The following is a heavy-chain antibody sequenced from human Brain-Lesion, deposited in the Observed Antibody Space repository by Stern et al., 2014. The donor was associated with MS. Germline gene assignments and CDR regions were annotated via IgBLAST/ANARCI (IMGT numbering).Heavy chain of an antibody. J-gene: IGHJ4*02. CDR2: FDPEDGET. Sequence: QVQLGQSGAEVKKPGASVKVSCKVSGYTLTELSMHWVRQARRKGLEWMGGFDPEDGETIYAQKFQGRVTMTEDTSTDTAYMELSSLRSEDTAVYYCATLSPGAGGNYYRHFDYWGQGTLVTVSS. V-gene: IGHV1-24*01. D-gene: IGHD1-26*01. CDR3: ATLSPGAGGNYYRHFDY. CDR1: GYTLTELS.